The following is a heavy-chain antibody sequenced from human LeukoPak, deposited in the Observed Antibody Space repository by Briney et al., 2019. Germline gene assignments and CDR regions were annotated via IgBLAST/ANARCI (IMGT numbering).Heavy chain of an antibody. J-gene: IGHJ4*02. CDR2: ISGGGGST. CDR1: GFTFTSKA. V-gene: IGHV3-23*01. Sequence: GRSLRPACAAAGFTFTSKAMSWVRHAPGNWREWDSAISGGGGSTSYADSVKGRFSISRDNSKNTLYLQMNSLRAEDTAVYYCAKDQAEYYYDSSGYWLYWGQGTLVTVSS. D-gene: IGHD3-22*01. CDR3: AKDQAEYYYDSSGYWLY.